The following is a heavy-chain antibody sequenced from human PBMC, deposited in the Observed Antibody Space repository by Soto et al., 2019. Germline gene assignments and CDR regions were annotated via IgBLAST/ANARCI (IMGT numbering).Heavy chain of an antibody. V-gene: IGHV4-31*03. CDR3: AVGIRGAIWDNWFDP. J-gene: IGHJ5*02. CDR2: IYYSGST. Sequence: SETLSLTCTVSGGSISSGGYYWSWIRQHPGKGLEWIGYIYYSGSTYYNPSLKSRVTISVDTSKNQFSLKLSSVTAADTAVYYCAVGIRGAIWDNWFDPWGQGTLVTVSS. CDR1: GGSISSGGYY. D-gene: IGHD3-10*01.